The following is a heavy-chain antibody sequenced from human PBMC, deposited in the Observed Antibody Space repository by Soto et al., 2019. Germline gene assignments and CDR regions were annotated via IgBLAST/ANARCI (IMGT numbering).Heavy chain of an antibody. CDR1: GGTFSSYA. CDR3: ARSYSGSHTGYYYGMDV. Sequence: SVKVSCKASGGTFSSYAISWVRQAPGQGLEWMGGIIPIFGTANYAQKFQGRVTITADESTSTAYMELSSLRSEDTAVYYCARSYSGSHTGYYYGMDVWGQGTTVTVSS. V-gene: IGHV1-69*13. D-gene: IGHD1-26*01. CDR2: IIPIFGTA. J-gene: IGHJ6*02.